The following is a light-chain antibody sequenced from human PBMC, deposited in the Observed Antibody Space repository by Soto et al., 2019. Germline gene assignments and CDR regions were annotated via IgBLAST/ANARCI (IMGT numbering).Light chain of an antibody. CDR1: SSDVGGYNY. CDR2: DVS. CDR3: SSYTISGTYF. V-gene: IGLV2-14*01. Sequence: QSVLTQPASVSGSPGQSITISCTGTSSDVGGYNYVSWYQQHPGKAPKLMIYDVSNRPSGVSNRFSGSKSGNTASLTISGLQAEDEADYYCSSYTISGTYFFGTGTKVTVL. J-gene: IGLJ1*01.